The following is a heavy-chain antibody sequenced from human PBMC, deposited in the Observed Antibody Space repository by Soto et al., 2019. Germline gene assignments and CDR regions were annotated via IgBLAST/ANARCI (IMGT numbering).Heavy chain of an antibody. J-gene: IGHJ4*02. CDR2: IYYSGST. CDR3: ARGYLPYYYDSSGYYPFDY. Sequence: PSETLSLTCTVSGGSISSYYLSWIRQPPGKGLECIGYIYYSGSTNYNPSLKSRVTISVDTSKNQFSLKLSSVTAADTAVYYCARGYLPYYYDSSGYYPFDYWGQGTLVTVYS. D-gene: IGHD3-22*01. V-gene: IGHV4-59*01. CDR1: GGSISSYY.